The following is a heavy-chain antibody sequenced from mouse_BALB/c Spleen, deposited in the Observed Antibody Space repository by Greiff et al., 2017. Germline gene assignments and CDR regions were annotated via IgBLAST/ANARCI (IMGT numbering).Heavy chain of an antibody. V-gene: IGHV10-1*02. D-gene: IGHD1-1*02. CDR2: IRSKNNNYAT. Sequence: EVQGVESGGGLVQPKGSLKLSCAASGFTFNTYAMNWVRQAPGKGLEWVARIRSKNNNYATYYADSVKDRFTISRDDSQSMLYLQMNNLKTEDTAMYYCVRQGGKELDYYAMDYWGQGTSVTVSS. CDR1: GFTFNTYA. J-gene: IGHJ4*01. CDR3: VRQGGKELDYYAMDY.